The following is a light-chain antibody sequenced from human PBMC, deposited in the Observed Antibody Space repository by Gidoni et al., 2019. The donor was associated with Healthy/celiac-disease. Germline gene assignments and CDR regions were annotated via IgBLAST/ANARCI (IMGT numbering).Light chain of an antibody. CDR1: QSVSSN. J-gene: IGKJ1*01. V-gene: IGKV3-15*01. CDR2: GAS. Sequence: EIVMTQSPATLSVSPGERATLSCRASQSVSSNLAWYQQKPGQAPRLLIYGASTRATGIPARFSGSGSGTEFTLTISSLQSEDFAVYDCQQDNNWPPRWTFGQGTKVEIK. CDR3: QQDNNWPPRWT.